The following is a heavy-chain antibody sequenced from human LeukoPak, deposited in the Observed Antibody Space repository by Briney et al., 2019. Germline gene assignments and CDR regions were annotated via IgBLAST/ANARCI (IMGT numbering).Heavy chain of an antibody. J-gene: IGHJ5*02. CDR2: ISSSGSYK. CDR3: ARYRNALVRESYGAWFDP. Sequence: TGGSLRLSCVASGFSFSDSYMTWIRQAPGKGLEWVSYISSSGSYKDYADSVKGRFAISRDNGKNSLFLQMNSLRLEDTAVYYCARYRNALVRESYGAWFDPWGQGTLVTVSS. D-gene: IGHD3-10*01. CDR1: GFSFSDSY. V-gene: IGHV3-11*03.